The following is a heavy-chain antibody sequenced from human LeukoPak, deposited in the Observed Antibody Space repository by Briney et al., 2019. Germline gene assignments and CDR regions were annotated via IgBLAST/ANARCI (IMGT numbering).Heavy chain of an antibody. CDR1: GFTFGDYA. CDR2: IRSKAYAGTT. CDR3: TRGGDFGVPAPLGIDAFDI. Sequence: GGSLRLSCTASGFTFGDYALSWVRQAPGKGLEWVGFIRSKAYAGTTEYAASVKGRFTISRDDSKSIAYLQMNSLKTEYTAVYYCTRGGDFGVPAPLGIDAFDIWGQGTMVTVSS. V-gene: IGHV3-49*04. J-gene: IGHJ3*02. D-gene: IGHD2-2*01.